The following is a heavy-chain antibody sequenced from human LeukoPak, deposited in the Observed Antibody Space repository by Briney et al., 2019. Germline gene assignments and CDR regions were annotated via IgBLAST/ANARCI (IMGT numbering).Heavy chain of an antibody. V-gene: IGHV4-34*01. CDR2: INHSGST. D-gene: IGHD2-2*01. Sequence: SETQSLTCAVYGGSFSGYYWSWIRQPPGKGLEWIGEINHSGSTNYNPSLKSRVTISVDTSKNQFSLKLSSVTAADTAVYYCARGRGGYCSSTSCYRWFDPWGQGTLVTVSS. CDR1: GGSFSGYY. CDR3: ARGRGGYCSSTSCYRWFDP. J-gene: IGHJ5*02.